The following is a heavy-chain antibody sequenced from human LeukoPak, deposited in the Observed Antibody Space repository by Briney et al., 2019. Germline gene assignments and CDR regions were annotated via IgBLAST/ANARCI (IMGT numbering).Heavy chain of an antibody. CDR2: IYSGGST. Sequence: PGGSLRLSCAASGFTVSSNYMSWVRQAPGKGLEWVSVIYSGGSTYYADSVKGRFTISRDNSKNTLYLQMNSLRAEDTAVYYCTKLNYYDSSGDPPRDYYYYGMDVWGQGTTVTVSS. CDR3: TKLNYYDSSGDPPRDYYYYGMDV. CDR1: GFTVSSNY. V-gene: IGHV3-53*05. J-gene: IGHJ6*02. D-gene: IGHD3-22*01.